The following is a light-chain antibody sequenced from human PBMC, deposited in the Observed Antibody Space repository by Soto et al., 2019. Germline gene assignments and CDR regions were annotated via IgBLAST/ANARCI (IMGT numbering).Light chain of an antibody. Sequence: DIQMTQSPSTLSASVGDRVTITCRASQSISSWLAWYQQKPGKAPKLLIYKASSLESGVPSRFSGSGSGTEFTLTISNLQPDDFATYYCQQYSSHSRTFGQGTKVEI. CDR2: KAS. J-gene: IGKJ1*01. V-gene: IGKV1-5*03. CDR3: QQYSSHSRT. CDR1: QSISSW.